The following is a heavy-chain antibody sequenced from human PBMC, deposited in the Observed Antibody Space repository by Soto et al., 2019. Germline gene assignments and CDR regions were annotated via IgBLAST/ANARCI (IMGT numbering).Heavy chain of an antibody. CDR1: GDSISGGYY. V-gene: IGHV4-31*03. Sequence: QVQLQESGPGLVKPSQTLSLTCTVSGDSISGGYYWSWIRQHPGKGLEWIGYVSPSGTTYYNPSRNGRGSISRDTAKNQFSLEVTSVTAADTAVYHCARDRGGYGMDVWGQGTTVTVSS. CDR2: VSPSGTT. J-gene: IGHJ6*02. CDR3: ARDRGGYGMDV.